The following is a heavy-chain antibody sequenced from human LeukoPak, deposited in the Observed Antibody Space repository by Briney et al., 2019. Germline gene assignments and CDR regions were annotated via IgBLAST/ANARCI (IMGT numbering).Heavy chain of an antibody. V-gene: IGHV3-9*01. CDR2: ISWNNGST. CDR3: AKDSGSVGPNWFDP. CDR1: GFPFDEFA. Sequence: GGSLRLSCVASGFPFDEFAMHWVRQTPGKGLEWVSVISWNNGSTHYANSVKGRFTISRDNAKSSLYLQMNSLRAEDTAFYYCAKDSGSVGPNWFDPWGQGTLVSVSS. J-gene: IGHJ5*02. D-gene: IGHD1-26*01.